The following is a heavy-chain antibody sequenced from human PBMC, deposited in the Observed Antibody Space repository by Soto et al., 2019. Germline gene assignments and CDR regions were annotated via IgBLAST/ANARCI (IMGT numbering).Heavy chain of an antibody. D-gene: IGHD3-22*01. CDR3: VKGYHHESSGYNDGFEI. CDR2: ISSDGGGT. J-gene: IGHJ3*02. Sequence: GGSLRLSCSASGFTFRSFAMHWVRQAPGKGLEYVAAISSDGGGTYYGDSGKDRFSVSRDNSKNTLYLQMTSLNTEDTVVYYCVKGYHHESSGYNDGFEIWGQGTMVTVSS. CDR1: GFTFRSFA. V-gene: IGHV3-64D*08.